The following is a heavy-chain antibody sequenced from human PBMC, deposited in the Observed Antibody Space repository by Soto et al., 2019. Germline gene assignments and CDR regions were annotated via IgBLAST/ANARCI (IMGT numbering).Heavy chain of an antibody. D-gene: IGHD6-19*01. CDR1: GDCFTSNVW. J-gene: IGHJ4*02. CDR2: AYHNGLT. CDR3: AREDAVPGESDRFDY. V-gene: IGHV4-4*02. Sequence: XETLYVIFAVSGDCFTSNVWWSWVRQPPGKGLEWIGEAYHNGLTDYNPSLKSRVTMSVDTSKNEFSLKLTSLTAADTAIYYCAREDAVPGESDRFDYWGQGTLVTV.